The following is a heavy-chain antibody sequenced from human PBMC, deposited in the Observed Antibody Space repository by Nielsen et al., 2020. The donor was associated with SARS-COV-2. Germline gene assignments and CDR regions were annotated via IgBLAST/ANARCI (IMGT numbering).Heavy chain of an antibody. Sequence: GESLKISCKGSGYSFPTYWIGWVRQMPGKGLEWMGIIYPGDSDTRYSQSFQGQVTISADKSISTAYLQWSSLKASDTAKYYCARHTRSSSSFYYYYYMDVWGKGTTVTVSS. CDR1: GYSFPTYW. D-gene: IGHD6-6*01. V-gene: IGHV5-51*01. J-gene: IGHJ6*03. CDR3: ARHTRSSSSFYYYYYMDV. CDR2: IYPGDSDT.